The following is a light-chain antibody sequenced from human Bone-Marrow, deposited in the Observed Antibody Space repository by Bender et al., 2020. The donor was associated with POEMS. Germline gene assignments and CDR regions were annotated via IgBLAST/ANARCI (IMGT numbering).Light chain of an antibody. V-gene: IGLV1-44*01. CDR2: SNN. CDR3: SSWDDSLNGWV. Sequence: TQPPSASGTPGQSVTISCSGTSSNFGNNAANWYQHVPGTAPKLLIYSNNQRPSGVPDRFSASTSGTSASLAISGLHSGDEADYYCSSWDDSLNGWVFGGGTTLTVL. J-gene: IGLJ3*02. CDR1: SSNFGNNA.